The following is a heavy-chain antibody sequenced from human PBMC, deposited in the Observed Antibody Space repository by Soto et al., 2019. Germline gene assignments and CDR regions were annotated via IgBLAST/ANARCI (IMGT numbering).Heavy chain of an antibody. CDR1: GYSFTSFG. D-gene: IGHD3-3*01. CDR3: VRIGIFGVVIRPYYMDV. CDR2: ISAHNGNT. V-gene: IGHV1-18*01. Sequence: ASVKVSCKASGYSFTSFGISWVRQAPGQGLEWMGWISAHNGNTNYEQKFQGRVTMTTDTSTSTAYMELRSLRSDDTAVYYCVRIGIFGVVIRPYYMDVWGKGTTVTVSS. J-gene: IGHJ6*03.